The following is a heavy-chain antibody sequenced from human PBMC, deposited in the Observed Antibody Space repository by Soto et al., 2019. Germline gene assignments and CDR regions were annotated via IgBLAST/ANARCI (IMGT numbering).Heavy chain of an antibody. D-gene: IGHD3-16*02. Sequence: ASVKVSCKASGYTFTSYDINWVRQATGQGLEWMGWMNPNSGNTGYAQKFQGRVTMTRNTSISTAYMELSSLRSEDTAVYYCASEMITFGGVIVFGYWGQGTLVTVSS. CDR1: GYTFTSYD. V-gene: IGHV1-8*01. CDR3: ASEMITFGGVIVFGY. J-gene: IGHJ4*02. CDR2: MNPNSGNT.